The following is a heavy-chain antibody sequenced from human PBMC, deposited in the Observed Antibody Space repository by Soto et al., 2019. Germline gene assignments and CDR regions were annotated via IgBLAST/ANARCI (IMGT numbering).Heavy chain of an antibody. CDR2: IIPIFGTA. CDR1: GGTFSSYA. J-gene: IGHJ5*02. V-gene: IGHV1-69*06. CDR3: ARDRFWSGYSLCWFDP. Sequence: QVPLVQSGAEVKKPGSSVKVSCKASGGTFSSYAISWVRQAPGQGLEWMGGIIPIFGTANYAQKFQGRVTITADKSTSTAYMELSSLRSEDTAVYYCARDRFWSGYSLCWFDPWGQGTLVTVSS. D-gene: IGHD3-3*01.